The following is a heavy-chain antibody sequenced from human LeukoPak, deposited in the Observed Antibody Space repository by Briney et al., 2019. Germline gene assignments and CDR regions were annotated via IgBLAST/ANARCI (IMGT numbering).Heavy chain of an antibody. J-gene: IGHJ4*02. CDR1: GFTFSSYA. Sequence: GGSLRLSCAASGFTFSSYAMHWVRQAPGKGLEWVAVISYDGSNKYYADSVKGRFTISRDNSKNTLYLQMNSLRAEDTAVYYCARDDRELGPYYFDYWGQGTLVTVSS. D-gene: IGHD7-27*01. V-gene: IGHV3-30*04. CDR2: ISYDGSNK. CDR3: ARDDRELGPYYFDY.